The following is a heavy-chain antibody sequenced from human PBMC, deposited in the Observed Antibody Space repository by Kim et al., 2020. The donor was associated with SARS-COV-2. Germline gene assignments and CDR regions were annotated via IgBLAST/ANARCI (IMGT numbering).Heavy chain of an antibody. V-gene: IGHV3-30*01. CDR3: ARVSSSVYYYYGMDV. D-gene: IGHD6-6*01. Sequence: DPGKGRFTISRDNSKNTLYLQMNSLRAEDTAVYYCARVSSSVYYYYGMDVWGQGTTVTVSS. J-gene: IGHJ6*02.